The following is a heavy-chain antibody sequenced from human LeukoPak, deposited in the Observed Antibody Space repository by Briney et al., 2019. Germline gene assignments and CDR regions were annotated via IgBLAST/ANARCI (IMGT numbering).Heavy chain of an antibody. CDR2: IGTSSTTI. D-gene: IGHD6-25*01. CDR3: ARFASGGSYYYYMDV. Sequence: GGSLRLSCAAPGFTFSSYTMNWVRQPPGKGLEWVSNIGTSSTTIYYADSVKGRFTISRDNAKNSLYLQMNSLRADDTAVYYCARFASGGSYYYYMDVWGKGTTVTVSS. V-gene: IGHV3-48*01. J-gene: IGHJ6*03. CDR1: GFTFSSYT.